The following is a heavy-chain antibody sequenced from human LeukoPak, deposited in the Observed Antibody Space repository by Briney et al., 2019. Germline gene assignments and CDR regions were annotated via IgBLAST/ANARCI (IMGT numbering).Heavy chain of an antibody. CDR2: IIPIFGTA. CDR3: AKEGDTALVTGYFDL. CDR1: GGTFGSYV. J-gene: IGHJ2*01. D-gene: IGHD5-18*01. V-gene: IGHV1-69*01. Sequence: SVKVSCKASGGTFGSYVISWVRQAPGQGLEWMGGIIPIFGTAHYAQKFQGRLTITADESTSTVYMEMSSLRSEDTAMYYRAKEGDTALVTGYFDLWGRGTLVTVSS.